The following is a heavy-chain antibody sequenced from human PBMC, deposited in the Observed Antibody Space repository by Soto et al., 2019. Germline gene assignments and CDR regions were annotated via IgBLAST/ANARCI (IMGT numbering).Heavy chain of an antibody. D-gene: IGHD2-8*01. J-gene: IGHJ2*01. CDR2: IFDSGST. CDR1: GGSISGGVHS. V-gene: IGHV4-30-4*01. CDR3: AREIMPLTNDWYFDL. Sequence: QVQLQESGPGLVKPSETLSLTCTVSGGSISGGVHSWSWIRQPPGKGLEWIGHIFDSGSTYYNPYLKSRLTISVDTSKNQFSLRLSSVTAADTAVYYCAREIMPLTNDWYFDLWGRVTLVTVSS.